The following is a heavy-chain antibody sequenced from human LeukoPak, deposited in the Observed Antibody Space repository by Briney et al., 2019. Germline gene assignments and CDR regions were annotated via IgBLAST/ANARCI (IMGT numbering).Heavy chain of an antibody. Sequence: GGSLRLSCAASGFTVSSNYMSWVRQAPGKGLEWVSAISGSGGSTYYADSVKGRFTISRDNSKNTLYLQMNSLRAEDTAVYYCAKPYYYGSGSYTYFDYWGQGTLVTVSS. J-gene: IGHJ4*02. CDR1: GFTVSSNY. CDR3: AKPYYYGSGSYTYFDY. CDR2: ISGSGGST. V-gene: IGHV3-23*01. D-gene: IGHD3-10*01.